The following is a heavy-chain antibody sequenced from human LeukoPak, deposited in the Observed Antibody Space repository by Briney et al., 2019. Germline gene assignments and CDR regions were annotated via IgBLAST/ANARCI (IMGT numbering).Heavy chain of an antibody. Sequence: GASVKVSCKTSGYTFTSYGISWVRQAPGQGLEWMGWISPNNGNTNYIQKFQGRVTMTTDTSTTTAYMELRSLRSDDTAVYYCARDIPSFGYWGQGTLVSVSS. CDR3: ARDIPSFGY. CDR2: ISPNNGNT. V-gene: IGHV1-18*01. D-gene: IGHD2-2*02. CDR1: GYTFTSYG. J-gene: IGHJ4*02.